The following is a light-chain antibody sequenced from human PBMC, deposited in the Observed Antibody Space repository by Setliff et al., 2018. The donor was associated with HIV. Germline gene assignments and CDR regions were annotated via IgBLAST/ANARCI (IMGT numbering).Light chain of an antibody. Sequence: QSVLTQPASVSGSPGQSITISCTGISSDVGTYNLVSWYQQHPGKAPKLMIYDVSNRPSGVSNRFSGSKSGNTASLTISGLQAEDEADYYCSSYTSSTPLYVFGTGTRAPS. CDR3: SSYTSSTPLYV. V-gene: IGLV2-14*03. CDR1: SSDVGTYNL. J-gene: IGLJ1*01. CDR2: DVS.